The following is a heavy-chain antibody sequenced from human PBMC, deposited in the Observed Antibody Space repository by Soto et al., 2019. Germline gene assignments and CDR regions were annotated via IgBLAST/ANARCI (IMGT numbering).Heavy chain of an antibody. CDR1: GYTFTGQY. CDR2: ISPNSGGT. Sequence: QVQLVQSGAEVKKPGASVKVSCKASGYTFTGQYMHWVRQAPGQGLEWMGWISPNSGGTKYAQKFQGRVTMTRDTSSSTAHMELSRLMSDDTAIYYCTRVSLAHDAFDIRGQGTMVTVSS. CDR3: TRVSLAHDAFDI. J-gene: IGHJ3*02. V-gene: IGHV1-2*02.